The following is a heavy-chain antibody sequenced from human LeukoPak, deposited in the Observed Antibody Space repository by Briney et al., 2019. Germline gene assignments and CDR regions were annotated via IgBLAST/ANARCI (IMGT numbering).Heavy chain of an antibody. J-gene: IGHJ4*02. V-gene: IGHV3-21*01. CDR2: ISSSSSYI. CDR1: GFTFSSYS. Sequence: PGGSLRLSCAASGFTFSSYSMNWVRQAPGKGLEWVSSISSSSSYIYYADSVKGRFTISRDNAKNSLYLQMNSLRAEDTAVYYCARVRQWLVNGFDYWGQGTLVTVSS. CDR3: ARVRQWLVNGFDY. D-gene: IGHD6-19*01.